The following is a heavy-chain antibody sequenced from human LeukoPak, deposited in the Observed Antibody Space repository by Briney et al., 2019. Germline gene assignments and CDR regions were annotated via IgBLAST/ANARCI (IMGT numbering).Heavy chain of an antibody. V-gene: IGHV4-59*01. CDR1: SGSISTYY. Sequence: PSETLSLTCTVSSGSISTYYWSWIRQPPGKGLEWIGYIYYSGSTKYNPSLKSRVTLSIDTSKNQFSLKLSSVTAADTAVYYCAREKGNVIMLYAPTGPYDYWGQGTLVTVSS. D-gene: IGHD2-8*01. CDR3: AREKGNVIMLYAPTGPYDY. J-gene: IGHJ4*02. CDR2: IYYSGST.